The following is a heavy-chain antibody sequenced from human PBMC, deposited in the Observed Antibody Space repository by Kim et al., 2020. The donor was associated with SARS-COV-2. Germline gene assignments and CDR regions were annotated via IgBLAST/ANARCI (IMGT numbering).Heavy chain of an antibody. CDR1: GGTFSSYA. Sequence: SVKVSCKASGGTFSSYAISWVRQAPGQGLEWMGGIIPIFGTANYAQKFQGRVTITADESTSTAYMELSSLRSEDTAVYYCARGVVIILDYYYYYGMDVWGQGTTVTVSS. CDR3: ARGVVIILDYYYYYGMDV. J-gene: IGHJ6*02. V-gene: IGHV1-69*13. CDR2: IIPIFGTA. D-gene: IGHD3-3*01.